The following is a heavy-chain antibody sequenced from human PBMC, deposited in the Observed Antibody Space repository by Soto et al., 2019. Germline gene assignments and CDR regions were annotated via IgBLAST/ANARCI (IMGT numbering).Heavy chain of an antibody. CDR1: RGSISSSNW. CDR3: ARSWNDYFYMDV. J-gene: IGHJ6*03. V-gene: IGHV4-4*02. D-gene: IGHD1-1*01. Sequence: QVQLQESGPGLVKPSGTLSLTCAVSRGSISSSNWWSWVRQPPGKGLEWIGEVYHTGSTTYSPSLKSRVTRSVDKSKNQFSLRLTSVTAADTAVYYWARSWNDYFYMDVWGKGTTVTVSS. CDR2: VYHTGST.